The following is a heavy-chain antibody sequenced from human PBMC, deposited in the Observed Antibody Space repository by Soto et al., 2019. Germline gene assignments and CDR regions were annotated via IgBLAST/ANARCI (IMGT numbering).Heavy chain of an antibody. V-gene: IGHV3-30-3*01. CDR2: ISYDGSNK. CDR3: ASDFWSGYYDHYYYGMDV. CDR1: VFTFSSYA. J-gene: IGHJ6*02. D-gene: IGHD3-3*01. Sequence: WGSLGFSCAASVFTFSSYAMPWVRQAPGKGLEWVAVISYDGSNKYYADSVKGRFTISRDNSKNTLYLQMNSLRAEDTAVYYCASDFWSGYYDHYYYGMDVWGQGTTVTVSS.